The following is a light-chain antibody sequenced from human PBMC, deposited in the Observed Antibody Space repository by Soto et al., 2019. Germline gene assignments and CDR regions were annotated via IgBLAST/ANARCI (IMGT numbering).Light chain of an antibody. Sequence: EIVLTQSAGTLSLSPGERATLSCRASQGVSSSYLTWYQQKPGQAPRLLIYGTSSRATGIPDRFSGSGSGTDFTLTISRLEPEDFAVYYCQYYGTSSWTFGQGTKVDIK. CDR1: QGVSSSY. CDR2: GTS. CDR3: QYYGTSSWT. J-gene: IGKJ1*01. V-gene: IGKV3-20*01.